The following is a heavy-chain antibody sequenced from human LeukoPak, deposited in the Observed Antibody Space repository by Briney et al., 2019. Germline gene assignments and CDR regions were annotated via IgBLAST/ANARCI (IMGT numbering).Heavy chain of an antibody. V-gene: IGHV1-46*01. Sequence: GASVKVSCKASGYTFTSYYMHWVRQAPGQGLEWMGIINPSGGSTSYAQKFQGRVTMTRDMSTSTVYMELSSLRSEDTAVYYCARAGFEYQLLSNWFDPWGQGTLVTVSS. D-gene: IGHD2-2*01. CDR2: INPSGGST. J-gene: IGHJ5*02. CDR1: GYTFTSYY. CDR3: ARAGFEYQLLSNWFDP.